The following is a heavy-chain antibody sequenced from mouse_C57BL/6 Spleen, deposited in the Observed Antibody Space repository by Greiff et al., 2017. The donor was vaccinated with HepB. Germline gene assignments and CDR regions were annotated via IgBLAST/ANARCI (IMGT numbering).Heavy chain of an antibody. Sequence: QVQLQQSGAELVKPGASVKLSCKASGYTFTSYWMHWVKQRPGRGLEWSGRIDPNSGGTKYTEKFKSKARLTVDKPSSTASMPLSSLTSEDSAVYYCARRGDQYDGFAYWGQGTLVTVSA. CDR2: IDPNSGGT. CDR3: ARRGDQYDGFAY. CDR1: GYTFTSYW. V-gene: IGHV1-72*01. D-gene: IGHD2-14*01. J-gene: IGHJ3*01.